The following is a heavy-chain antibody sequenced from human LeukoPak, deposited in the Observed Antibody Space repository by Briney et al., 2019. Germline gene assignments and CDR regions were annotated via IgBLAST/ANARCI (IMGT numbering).Heavy chain of an antibody. CDR3: ARKLYDSSGSNNWYDP. CDR1: GYSFTSYW. J-gene: IGHJ5*02. V-gene: IGHV5-51*01. CDR2: IYPGDSDT. D-gene: IGHD3-22*01. Sequence: GESLKISCKGSGYSFTSYWIGWVRQMPGKGLEWMGIIYPGDSDTRYSPSFQGQVTISADKSISTAYLQWSSLKASDTAMYYCARKLYDSSGSNNWYDPWGQGTLVTVSS.